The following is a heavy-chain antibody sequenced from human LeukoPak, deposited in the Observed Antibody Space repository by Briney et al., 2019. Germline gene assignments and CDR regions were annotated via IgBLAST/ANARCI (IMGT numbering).Heavy chain of an antibody. J-gene: IGHJ4*02. CDR3: VSPGPYGSGSYFDY. D-gene: IGHD3-10*01. CDR1: GFTFSSYA. CDR2: ISYDGSNK. Sequence: GGSLRLSCAASGFTFSSYAMHWVRQAPGKGLEWVAVISYDGSNKYYADSVKGRFTISRDNSKNTLYLQMNSLRAEDTAVYYCVSPGPYGSGSYFDYWGQGTLVTVSS. V-gene: IGHV3-30-3*01.